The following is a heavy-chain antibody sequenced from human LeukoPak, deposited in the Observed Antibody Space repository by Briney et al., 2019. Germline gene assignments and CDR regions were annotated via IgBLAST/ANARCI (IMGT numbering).Heavy chain of an antibody. D-gene: IGHD6-19*01. CDR2: IYYSGST. J-gene: IGHJ1*01. CDR1: GGAISNGAFS. CDR3: ARHTDDLGCLHH. Sequence: SETLSLTCTLSGGAISNGAFSWGWLRQHPGKGLEWVGYIYYSGSTYYNPSLKSRVIISVDTSKNQFGMGTGSVTAADTAVYYSARHTDDLGCLHHWGRGTLVTVSS. V-gene: IGHV4-31*02.